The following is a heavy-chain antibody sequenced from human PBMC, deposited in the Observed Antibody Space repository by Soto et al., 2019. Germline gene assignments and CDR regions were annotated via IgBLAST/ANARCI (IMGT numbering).Heavy chain of an antibody. CDR1: GGSLNNYN. J-gene: IGHJ3*01. D-gene: IGHD2-2*01. Sequence: SETLSLTCTVSGGSLNNYNWNWIRQSAGTGLEWIGRIYSSGKTYYNPSLKSRVTLSLDMLNNQISLKVTSVTAADTAMYYCARERTYQMFGGDALDFWGRGTMVTVSS. CDR3: ARERTYQMFGGDALDF. V-gene: IGHV4-4*07. CDR2: IYSSGKT.